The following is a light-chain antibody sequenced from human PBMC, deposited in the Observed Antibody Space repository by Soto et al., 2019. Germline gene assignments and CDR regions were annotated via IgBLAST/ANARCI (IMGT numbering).Light chain of an antibody. V-gene: IGKV3D-20*02. CDR3: QQRTNWIT. CDR1: QSVRNNY. J-gene: IGKJ5*01. CDR2: DAS. Sequence: EIVLTQSPGTLTLSPGERATLSCRASQSVRNNYLAWYQQKPGQAPRLLIYDASSRATGIPDRFSGGGSGTEFTLTISSLEPEDFAVYYCQQRTNWITFGQGTRLEIK.